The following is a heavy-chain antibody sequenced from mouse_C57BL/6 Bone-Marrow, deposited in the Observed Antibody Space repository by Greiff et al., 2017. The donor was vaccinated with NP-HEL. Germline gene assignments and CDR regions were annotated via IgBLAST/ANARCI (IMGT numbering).Heavy chain of an antibody. V-gene: IGHV5-4*01. CDR3: ATRGFAY. CDR2: ISDGGSYT. Sequence: EVQGVESGGGLVKPGGSLKLSCAASGFTFSSYAMSWVRQTPEKRLEWVATISDGGSYTYYPDNVKGRFTIARDNAKNNLYLQMSHLKAEDTAMYYCATRGFAYWGQGTLVTVSA. CDR1: GFTFSSYA. J-gene: IGHJ3*01.